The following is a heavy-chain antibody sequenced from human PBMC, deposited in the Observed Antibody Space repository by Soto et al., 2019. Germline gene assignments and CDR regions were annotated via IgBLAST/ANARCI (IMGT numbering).Heavy chain of an antibody. CDR1: GYSFSDFG. J-gene: IGHJ4*02. CDR2: ISGKNGNT. CDR3: ARSDYYEDTGTFEF. D-gene: IGHD4-17*01. V-gene: IGHV1-18*04. Sequence: GASVKVSYKASGYSFSDFGITWVRQAPGQGLEWMGWISGKNGNTNYAQKVQGRVTLTADTSTSTAYMEMRALTSDDTTTYYCARSDYYEDTGTFEFWGQGTPVTVSS.